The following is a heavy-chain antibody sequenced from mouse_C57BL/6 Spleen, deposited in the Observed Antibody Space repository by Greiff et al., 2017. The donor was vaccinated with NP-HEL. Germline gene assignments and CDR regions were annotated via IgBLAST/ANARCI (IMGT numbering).Heavy chain of an antibody. CDR2: INPSTGGT. CDR1: GYSFTGYY. J-gene: IGHJ4*01. V-gene: IGHV1-42*01. Sequence: VQLQQSGPELVKPGASVKISCKASGYSFTGYYMNWVKQSPEKSLEWIGEINPSTGGTTYNQKFKAKATLTVDKSSSTAYMQLKSLTSEDSAVYYCARGTPYAMDYWGQGTSVTVSS. CDR3: ARGTPYAMDY.